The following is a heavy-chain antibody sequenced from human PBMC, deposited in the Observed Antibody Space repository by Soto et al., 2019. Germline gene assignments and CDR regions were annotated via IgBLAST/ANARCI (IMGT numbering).Heavy chain of an antibody. D-gene: IGHD2-15*01. CDR1: GFTFSSYS. CDR3: ARDLNCSGGSCYDAFDI. CDR2: ISSSSSTI. Sequence: PGGSLRLSCAASGFTFSSYSMNWVRQAPGKGLEWVSYISSSSSTIYYADPVKGRFTISRDNAKNSLYLQMNSLRDEDTVVYYCARDLNCSGGSCYDAFDIWGQGTMVTVSS. V-gene: IGHV3-48*02. J-gene: IGHJ3*02.